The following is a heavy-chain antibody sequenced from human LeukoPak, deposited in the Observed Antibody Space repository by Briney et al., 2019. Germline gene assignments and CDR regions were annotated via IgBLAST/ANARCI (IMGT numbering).Heavy chain of an antibody. V-gene: IGHV4-59*12. J-gene: IGHJ4*02. CDR1: GGSISSYY. CDR3: ARVEPYYYGSGSWYYFDY. CDR2: IYYSGST. Sequence: SETLSLTCTVSGGSISSYYWSWIRQPPGKGLEWIGSIYYSGSTYYNPSLKSRVTISVDTSKNQFSLKLSSVTAADTAVYYCARVEPYYYGSGSWYYFDYWGQGTLVTVSS. D-gene: IGHD3-10*01.